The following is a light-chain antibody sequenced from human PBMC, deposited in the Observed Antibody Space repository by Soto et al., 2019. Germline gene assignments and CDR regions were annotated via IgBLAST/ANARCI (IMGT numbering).Light chain of an antibody. CDR2: DVT. Sequence: QSVMTQPPSVSAAPGQKVTISCSGSSSNIGGNSVSWYQQLPGTAPKLLIYDVTHRPSGVSERFSGSKSGFTASLTISGLQAEDESHYYCSSFTSISTYVFGTGTKLTVL. CDR3: SSFTSISTYV. V-gene: IGLV1-51*01. J-gene: IGLJ1*01. CDR1: SSNIGGNS.